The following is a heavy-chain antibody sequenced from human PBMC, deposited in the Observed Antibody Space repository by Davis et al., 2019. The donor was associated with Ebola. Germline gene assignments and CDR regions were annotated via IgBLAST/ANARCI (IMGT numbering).Heavy chain of an antibody. CDR1: GGSFSGYY. CDR2: IYYSGST. CDR3: ARTKGYSSSWYSAEFDP. D-gene: IGHD6-13*01. V-gene: IGHV4-34*01. J-gene: IGHJ5*02. Sequence: SETLSLTCAVYGGSFSGYYWSWIRQPPGKGLEWIGSIYYSGSTYYNPSLKSRVTISVDTSKNQFSLKLSSVTAADTAVYYCARTKGYSSSWYSAEFDPWGQGTLVTVSS.